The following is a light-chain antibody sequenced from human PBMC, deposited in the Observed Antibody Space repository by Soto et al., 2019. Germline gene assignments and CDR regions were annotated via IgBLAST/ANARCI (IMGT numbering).Light chain of an antibody. CDR2: AAS. J-gene: IGKJ4*01. V-gene: IGKV1-39*01. CDR3: QQSYSTLLT. CDR1: QSISSY. Sequence: DIQMTQSPSSLSASVGDRVTITCRAGQSISSYLNWYQQKPGKAPKLLIFAASNLQSGVPSRFSGVRSGTDFTLTISSLQPEDFATYYCQQSYSTLLTFGGGTKVEI.